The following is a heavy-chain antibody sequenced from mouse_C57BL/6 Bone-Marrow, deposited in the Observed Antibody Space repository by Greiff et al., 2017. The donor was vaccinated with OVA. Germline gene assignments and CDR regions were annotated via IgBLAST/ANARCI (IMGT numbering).Heavy chain of an antibody. Sequence: VQLQQPGAELVKPGASVKLSCKASGYTFTSYWMQWVKQRPGQGLEWIGEIDPSDSDTNYNQKFKGKATLTVDTSSSTAYMQLSSLTSEDSAVYYCAREGIYYGNYWGQGTTLTVSS. CDR3: AREGIYYGNY. V-gene: IGHV1-50*01. J-gene: IGHJ2*01. CDR1: GYTFTSYW. D-gene: IGHD2-1*01. CDR2: IDPSDSDT.